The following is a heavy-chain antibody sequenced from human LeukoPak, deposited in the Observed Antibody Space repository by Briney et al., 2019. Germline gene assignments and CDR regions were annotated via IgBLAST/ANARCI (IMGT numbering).Heavy chain of an antibody. J-gene: IGHJ4*02. Sequence: ASVKVSCKASGYTFTSYGISWVRQAPGQGLEWMGWISAYNGNTNYAQKLQGRVTMTPDTSTSTAYMELRSLISDDTAVYYCAREPSGRAVAGSWGQGTLVTVSS. V-gene: IGHV1-18*01. D-gene: IGHD6-19*01. CDR1: GYTFTSYG. CDR2: ISAYNGNT. CDR3: AREPSGRAVAGS.